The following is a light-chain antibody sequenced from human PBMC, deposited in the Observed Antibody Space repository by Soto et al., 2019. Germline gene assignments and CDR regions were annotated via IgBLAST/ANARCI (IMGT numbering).Light chain of an antibody. V-gene: IGKV1-5*03. Sequence: DIQMTQSPSTLSASVGDRVAITCRASQNIGDLLAWYQLKPGEAPKLLIYKASYLETGVPSRFSGSGSGTEFTFTISSLQPGDLATYYCQHYSAFSVTFEQGTKVDIK. CDR2: KAS. CDR1: QNIGDL. J-gene: IGKJ1*01. CDR3: QHYSAFSVT.